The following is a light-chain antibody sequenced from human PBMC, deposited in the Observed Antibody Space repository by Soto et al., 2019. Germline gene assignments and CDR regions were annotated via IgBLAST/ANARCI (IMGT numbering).Light chain of an antibody. J-gene: IGKJ1*01. CDR1: QGISSY. Sequence: AIRMTQSPSSFSASTGDGVTITCRASQGISSYLAWYQQKPGKAPKLLIYAASTLQSGVPSRFSGSGSGTDFTLTISCLQSEDFANYYCQKYDSYPRTFGQGTKVEIK. V-gene: IGKV1-8*01. CDR3: QKYDSYPRT. CDR2: AAS.